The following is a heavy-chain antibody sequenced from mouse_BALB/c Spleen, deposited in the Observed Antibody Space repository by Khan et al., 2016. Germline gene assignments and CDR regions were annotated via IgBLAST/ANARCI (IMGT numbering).Heavy chain of an antibody. V-gene: IGHV3-8*02. J-gene: IGHJ2*01. D-gene: IGHD2-3*01. Sequence: EVQLQESGPSLVKPSQTLSLTCSVTGDSITSGYWNWIRQFPGNKLEYMGYISSSGSTYYNPSLISRLSITRDTSKNQYYLQLKSVTTEDTATYYCAGDDGYCCDDWGQGTTLTVAA. CDR3: AGDDGYCCDD. CDR1: GDSITSGY. CDR2: ISSSGST.